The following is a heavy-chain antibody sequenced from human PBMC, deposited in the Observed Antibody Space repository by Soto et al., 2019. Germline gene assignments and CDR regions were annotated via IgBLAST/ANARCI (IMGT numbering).Heavy chain of an antibody. CDR3: ARDQGYPLGYCSSTSCYGVIGDAFDI. Sequence: GGSLRLSCAASGFTFSSYWMSWVRQAPGKGLEWVANIKQDGSEKYYVDSVKGRFTISRDNAKNSLYLQMNSLRAEDTAVYYCARDQGYPLGYCSSTSCYGVIGDAFDIWGQGTMVTVSS. J-gene: IGHJ3*02. CDR1: GFTFSSYW. D-gene: IGHD2-2*01. V-gene: IGHV3-7*01. CDR2: IKQDGSEK.